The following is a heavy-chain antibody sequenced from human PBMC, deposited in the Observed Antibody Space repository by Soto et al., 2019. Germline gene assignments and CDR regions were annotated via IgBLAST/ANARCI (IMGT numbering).Heavy chain of an antibody. J-gene: IGHJ4*02. CDR1: GGSISSGGYY. Sequence: QVQLQESGPGLVKPSQTLSLTCTVPGGSISSGGYYWSWIRQHPRKGLEWIGDIYYSGSTYYNPYLRSRVTVSVDPSKNQFHLKLRSVTAADAAVYYCAREGSGSYYRGFDYWGQGTLVTVSS. V-gene: IGHV4-31*03. CDR2: IYYSGST. CDR3: AREGSGSYYRGFDY. D-gene: IGHD3-10*01.